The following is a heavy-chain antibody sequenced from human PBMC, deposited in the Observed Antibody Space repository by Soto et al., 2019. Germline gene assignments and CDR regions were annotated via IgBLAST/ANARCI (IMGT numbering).Heavy chain of an antibody. D-gene: IGHD6-13*01. V-gene: IGHV6-1*01. CDR1: GDSVSRNTSA. CDR3: TRGWAMAV. Sequence: PSQTLSLTCAISGDSVSRNTSAWNWIRQSPSRGLEWLGRTYYRSKWYSDYAVSVKSRITINSDTSENQFSLQLNSVTPEDTAVYYCTRGWAMAVWGQGTTVTVSS. J-gene: IGHJ6*02. CDR2: TYYRSKWYS.